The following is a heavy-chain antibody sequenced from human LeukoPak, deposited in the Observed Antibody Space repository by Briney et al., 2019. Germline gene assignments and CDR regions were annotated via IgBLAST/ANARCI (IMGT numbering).Heavy chain of an antibody. CDR1: GFTFSNYE. Sequence: GGPLRLSCAPSGFTFSNYEMNWVRHAPGKGVEGVSFIGGSGVLIYYEDSVNGRFTISRDNAKNSLYLQMNSLRVEDTAVYYCARVSGSGWLFDYWGQGSLVTVSS. J-gene: IGHJ4*02. V-gene: IGHV3-48*03. CDR3: ARVSGSGWLFDY. CDR2: IGGSGVLI. D-gene: IGHD6-19*01.